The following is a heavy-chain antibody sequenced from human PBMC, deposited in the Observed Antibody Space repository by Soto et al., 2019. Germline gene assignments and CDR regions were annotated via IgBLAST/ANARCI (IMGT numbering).Heavy chain of an antibody. V-gene: IGHV4-4*02. CDR1: GASISYTEW. J-gene: IGHJ5*02. Sequence: SETLSLTCTVSGASISYTEWWHWVRQPPGKGLEWIGEVHHSGDTNYNPSLKSRVTMSVDKSKNQFSLMLTSVTAADTAVYYCAKWHPLNPWGQGTLVTVSS. CDR3: AKWHPLNP. CDR2: VHHSGDT. D-gene: IGHD2-8*01.